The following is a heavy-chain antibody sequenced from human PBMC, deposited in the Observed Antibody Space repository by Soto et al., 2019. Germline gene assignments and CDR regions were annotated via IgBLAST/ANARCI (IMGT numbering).Heavy chain of an antibody. D-gene: IGHD2-2*01. Sequence: ASVKVSCKASGGTFSSYAISWVRQAPGQGLEWMGGIIPIFGTANYAQKFQGRVTITADESTSTAYMELSSLRSEDTAVYYCARVKEIVLVPAAISWFDPWGQGTLVTVSS. V-gene: IGHV1-69*13. J-gene: IGHJ5*02. CDR3: ARVKEIVLVPAAISWFDP. CDR1: GGTFSSYA. CDR2: IIPIFGTA.